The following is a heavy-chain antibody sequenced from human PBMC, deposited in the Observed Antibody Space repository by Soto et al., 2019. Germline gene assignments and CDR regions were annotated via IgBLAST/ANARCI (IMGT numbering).Heavy chain of an antibody. D-gene: IGHD5-18*01. CDR1: GYSFTSYW. Sequence: GESLKISCKGSGYSFTSYWIGWVRQMPGKGLEWMGIIYPGDSDTRYSPSFQGQVTIPADKSIGTAYLQWSSLKASDTAMYYCAREGMVDKAMVYFDYWGQGSLVTVSS. CDR2: IYPGDSDT. J-gene: IGHJ4*02. V-gene: IGHV5-51*01. CDR3: AREGMVDKAMVYFDY.